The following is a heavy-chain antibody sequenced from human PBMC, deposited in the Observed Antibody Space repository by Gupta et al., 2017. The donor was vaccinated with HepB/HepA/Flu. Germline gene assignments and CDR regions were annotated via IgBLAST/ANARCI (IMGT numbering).Heavy chain of an antibody. Sequence: QVQLVQSGAEVKKPGASVKVSCKASGYTFTGYYMHWVRQAPGQGLEWMGWINPNTGDTKYAQKFQCRVTMTRDTSITTAFMELSRLRSDDTAVYFCARNHGGHCDSTRCSSDNWFDPWGQGTLVTVSS. CDR3: ARNHGGHCDSTRCSSDNWFDP. CDR2: INPNTGDT. CDR1: GYTFTGYY. D-gene: IGHD2-2*01. V-gene: IGHV1-2*02. J-gene: IGHJ5*02.